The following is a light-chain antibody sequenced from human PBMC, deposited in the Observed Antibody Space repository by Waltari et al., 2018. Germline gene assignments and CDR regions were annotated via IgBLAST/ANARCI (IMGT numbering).Light chain of an antibody. J-gene: IGLJ3*02. V-gene: IGLV2-14*01. Sequence: QSALTQPASVSGSPGQSITISCTGTSSDIGGYDFVSWYQQHPGMAPKLMIYEVTNRPSGVSGRFSGSKSGTTASLTISGLQPEDEADYYCTSYTTSTTVLFGGGTKVTVL. CDR3: TSYTTSTTVL. CDR2: EVT. CDR1: SSDIGGYDF.